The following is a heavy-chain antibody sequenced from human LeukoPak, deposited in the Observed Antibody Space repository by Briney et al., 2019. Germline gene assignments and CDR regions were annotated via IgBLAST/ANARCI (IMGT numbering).Heavy chain of an antibody. V-gene: IGHV3-30*18. J-gene: IGHJ6*03. CDR3: AKRSALYGDYYYYMDV. D-gene: IGHD4-17*01. CDR1: GFTFSSYG. CDR2: ISYDGSNK. Sequence: GSLRLSCAASGFTFSSYGMHWVRQAPGKGLEWVAVISYDGSNKYYADSVKGRFTISRDNSKNTLYLQMNSLRAEDTAVYYCAKRSALYGDYYYYMDVWGKGTTVTVSS.